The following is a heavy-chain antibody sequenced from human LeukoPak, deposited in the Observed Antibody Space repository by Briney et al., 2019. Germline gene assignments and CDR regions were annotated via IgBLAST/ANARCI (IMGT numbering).Heavy chain of an antibody. CDR3: ASARGDYSSSWYDHWFDP. CDR1: GGTFNSYA. J-gene: IGHJ5*02. CDR2: IIPIFGTA. D-gene: IGHD6-13*01. V-gene: IGHV1-69*05. Sequence: ASVKVSCKASGGTFNSYAISWVRQAPGQGLEWMGRIIPIFGTANYAQKFQGRVTITTDESTSTAYMELSSLRSEDTAVYYCASARGDYSSSWYDHWFDPWGQGTLVTVSS.